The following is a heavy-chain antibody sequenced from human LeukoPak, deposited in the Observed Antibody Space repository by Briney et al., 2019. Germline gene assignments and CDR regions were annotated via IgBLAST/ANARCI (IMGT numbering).Heavy chain of an antibody. Sequence: SETLSLTCTVSGYSISSGYYWGWIRQPPGKGLEWIGSIYHSGSTYYNPSLKSRVTISVDTSKSQFSLKLSSVTAADTAIYYCARGGYYGSGNDFRFDPWGQGTLVTVSS. CDR2: IYHSGST. CDR3: ARGGYYGSGNDFRFDP. J-gene: IGHJ5*02. V-gene: IGHV4-38-2*02. CDR1: GYSISSGYY. D-gene: IGHD3-10*01.